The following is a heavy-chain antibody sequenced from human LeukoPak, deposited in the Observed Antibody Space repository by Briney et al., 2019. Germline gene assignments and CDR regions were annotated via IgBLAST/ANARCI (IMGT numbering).Heavy chain of an antibody. CDR3: GRQRPFLVGPTEFEH. J-gene: IGHJ4*02. CDR1: GFNVTHNY. CDR2: IYSGGST. D-gene: IGHD1-26*01. V-gene: IGHV3-66*04. Sequence: SGGSLGLSCAASGFNVTHNYMSWVRQAPGKGLEWVSVIYSGGSTYYADSVKGRFTVSRDNSKSTLYLQMNSLRAEDTAVYYCGRQRPFLVGPTEFEHWRRRAQVAVSS.